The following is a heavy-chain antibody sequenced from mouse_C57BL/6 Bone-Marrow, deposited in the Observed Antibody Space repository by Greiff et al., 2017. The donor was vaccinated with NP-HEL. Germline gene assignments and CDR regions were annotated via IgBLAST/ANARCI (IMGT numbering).Heavy chain of an antibody. Sequence: DVQLQESGAELVKPGASVKLSCTASGFNIKDYYMHWVKQRTEQGLEWIGRIDPEDGETKYAPKFQGKATITADTSSNTAYLQLSSLTSEDTAVYYCARPPPHYYGSSYPPWFAYWGQGTLVTVSA. V-gene: IGHV14-2*01. D-gene: IGHD1-1*01. CDR2: IDPEDGET. J-gene: IGHJ3*01. CDR3: ARPPPHYYGSSYPPWFAY. CDR1: GFNIKDYY.